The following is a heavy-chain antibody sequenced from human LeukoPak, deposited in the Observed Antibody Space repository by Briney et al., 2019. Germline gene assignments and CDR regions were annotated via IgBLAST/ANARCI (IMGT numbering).Heavy chain of an antibody. CDR2: ISGSGGST. CDR3: AKHEVVPVSEFDY. J-gene: IGHJ4*02. CDR1: GFTFSSYS. V-gene: IGHV3-23*01. D-gene: IGHD2-2*01. Sequence: GGSLRLSCAASGFTFSSYSMNWVRQAPGKGLEWVSAISGSGGSTYYADSVKGRFTISRDNSKNTLYLQMNSLRAEDTAVYYCAKHEVVPVSEFDYWGQGTLVTVSS.